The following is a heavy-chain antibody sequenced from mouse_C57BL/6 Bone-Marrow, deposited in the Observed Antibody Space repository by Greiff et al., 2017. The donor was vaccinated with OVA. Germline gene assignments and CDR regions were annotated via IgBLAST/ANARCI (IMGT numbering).Heavy chain of an antibody. D-gene: IGHD2-4*01. CDR2: ILPGSGST. J-gene: IGHJ4*01. Sequence: QVQLKQSGAELMKPGASVKLSCKATGYTFTGYWIEWVKQRPGHGLEWIGEILPGSGSTNYNEKFKGKATFTADTSSNTAYMQLSSLTTEDSAIYYCARSGLYDYDVFYAMDYWGQGTSVTVSS. V-gene: IGHV1-9*01. CDR1: GYTFTGYW. CDR3: ARSGLYDYDVFYAMDY.